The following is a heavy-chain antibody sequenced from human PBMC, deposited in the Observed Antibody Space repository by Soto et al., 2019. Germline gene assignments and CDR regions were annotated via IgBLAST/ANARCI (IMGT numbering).Heavy chain of an antibody. D-gene: IGHD2-2*01. CDR3: ARSSQYQLHHYYYYGMDV. CDR1: GGSIGSTTYY. Sequence: PSETLSLTCTVSGGSIGSTTYYWGWMRQPPGKGLEWIGNFYVSGSTNYNPSLKSRVTISVDTSKNQFSLKLSSVTAADTAVYYCARSSQYQLHHYYYYGMDVWGQGTTVTVSS. CDR2: FYVSGST. J-gene: IGHJ6*02. V-gene: IGHV4-39*07.